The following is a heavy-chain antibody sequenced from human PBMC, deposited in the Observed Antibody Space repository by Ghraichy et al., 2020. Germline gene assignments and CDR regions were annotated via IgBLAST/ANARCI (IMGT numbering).Heavy chain of an antibody. V-gene: IGHV4-59*01. CDR1: GGSISSYY. Sequence: SETLSRTCTVSGGSISSYYWSWIRQPPGKGLEWIGYIYYSGSTNYNPSLKSRVTISVDTSKNQFSLKLSSVTAADTAVYYCARAADSSSWYYYYYGMDVWGQGTTVTVSS. CDR3: ARAADSSSWYYYYYGMDV. CDR2: IYYSGST. D-gene: IGHD6-13*01. J-gene: IGHJ6*02.